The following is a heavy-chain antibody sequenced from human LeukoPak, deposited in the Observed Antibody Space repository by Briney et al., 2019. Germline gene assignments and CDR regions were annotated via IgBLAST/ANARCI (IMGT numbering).Heavy chain of an antibody. CDR1: GFSLSSYA. CDR2: TSSSDAGK. Sequence: GGSLRLSCTVSGFSLSSYAMSWVRRAPGKGLEWVSATSSSDAGKYYADSVRGRFTISRDNSRNTMYLQMNSLRAEDAAVYYCAKAPVTSCRGALCYPFDSWGQGTVVTVSS. CDR3: AKAPVTSCRGALCYPFDS. V-gene: IGHV3-23*01. D-gene: IGHD2-15*01. J-gene: IGHJ4*02.